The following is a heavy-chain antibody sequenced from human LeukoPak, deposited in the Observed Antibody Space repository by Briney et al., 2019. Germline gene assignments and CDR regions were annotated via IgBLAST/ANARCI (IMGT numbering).Heavy chain of an antibody. CDR3: AATGDAFDI. V-gene: IGHV1-18*04. J-gene: IGHJ3*02. Sequence: ASVKVSCKASGYTFNSYSISWVRQAPGQGLEWMGWISAYNGNTNYAQKLQDRVTISTDTSTSTVYMELRSLKSDVTAVYYCAATGDAFDIWGQGTMVAVSS. D-gene: IGHD4-17*01. CDR1: GYTFNSYS. CDR2: ISAYNGNT.